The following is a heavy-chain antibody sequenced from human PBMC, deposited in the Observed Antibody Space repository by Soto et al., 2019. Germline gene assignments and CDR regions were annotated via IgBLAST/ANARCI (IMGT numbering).Heavy chain of an antibody. Sequence: DVKLVESGGGLVQPGDSLRLSCEVSGFTFSMYSMSWVRQSPGKGLEWVAKIPQDGVDGHYADSVKGRFTISRDNGKNSLYLQLNNLRAEDTAVYYCARDHLILPAHDFFYGSDVWGRGATVTVCS. D-gene: IGHD2-21*02. CDR3: ARDHLILPAHDFFYGSDV. V-gene: IGHV3-7*03. J-gene: IGHJ6*02. CDR2: IPQDGVDG. CDR1: GFTFSMYS.